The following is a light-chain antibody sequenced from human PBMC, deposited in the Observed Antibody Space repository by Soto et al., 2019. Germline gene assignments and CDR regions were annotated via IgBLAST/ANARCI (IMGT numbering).Light chain of an antibody. J-gene: IGKJ3*01. V-gene: IGKV1-27*01. CDR2: AAS. Sequence: DIQMTQSPSSLSASVGDRVTITCRASHDISNSLAWNQQKPGQVPKLVIFAASTLQSGVPSRFSGSGSGTDFTLTINSLQPEDVATYYCQKYNGASPVFTFGPGTKVDIK. CDR3: QKYNGASPVFT. CDR1: HDISNS.